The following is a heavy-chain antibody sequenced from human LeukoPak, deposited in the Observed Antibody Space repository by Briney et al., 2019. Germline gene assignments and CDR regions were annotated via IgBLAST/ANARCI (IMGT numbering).Heavy chain of an antibody. CDR2: IYYSGST. V-gene: IGHV4-59*12. CDR3: ARGRFLEWFP. J-gene: IGHJ5*02. D-gene: IGHD3-3*01. Sequence: SETLSLTCTVSGGSISSYYWSWNRQPPGKGLEWIGYIYYSGSTNYNPSLKSRVTISVDTSKNQFSLKLSSVTAADTAVYYCARGRFLEWFPWGQGTLVTVSS. CDR1: GGSISSYY.